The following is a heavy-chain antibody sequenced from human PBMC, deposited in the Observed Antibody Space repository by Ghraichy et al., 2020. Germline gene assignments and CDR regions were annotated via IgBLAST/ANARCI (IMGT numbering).Heavy chain of an antibody. CDR1: GGTFSSYA. CDR2: IIPILGIA. Sequence: SVKVSCKASGGTFSSYAISWVRQAPGQGLEWMGRIIPILGIANYAQKFQGRVTITTDKSTSTAYMELSSLRSEDTAVYYCARDRDNSGYPVFDYWCQEGLVTFSS. CDR3: ARDRDNSGYPVFDY. D-gene: IGHD3-22*01. V-gene: IGHV1-69*04. J-gene: IGHJ4*02.